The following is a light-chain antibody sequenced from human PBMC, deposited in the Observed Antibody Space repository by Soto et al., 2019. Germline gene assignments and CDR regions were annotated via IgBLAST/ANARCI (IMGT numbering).Light chain of an antibody. CDR3: QQYDNSPLT. CDR1: QSVSSSY. Sequence: EIVLTQSPCTLSFSPGERATLSCRASQSVSSSYLAWYQQKPGQAPRLLIYGASSRATGIPDRFSGSGSGTDFTLTISRLEPEDFAVYYCQQYDNSPLTFGGGTKVDIK. CDR2: GAS. J-gene: IGKJ4*01. V-gene: IGKV3-20*01.